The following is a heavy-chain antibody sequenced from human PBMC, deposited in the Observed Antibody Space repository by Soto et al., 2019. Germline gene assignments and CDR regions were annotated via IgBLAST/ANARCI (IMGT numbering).Heavy chain of an antibody. J-gene: IGHJ5*02. CDR1: GYRFTSYC. Sequence: GDAQKISCTGSGYRFTSYCISWVRPMPGKGLEWMGRIDPSDSYTNYSPSFQGHVTISADKSISTAYLQWSSLKASDIAMYYCARHNGYCTNGVCYTWFDPWGQGTLVTVSS. CDR2: IDPSDSYT. V-gene: IGHV5-10-1*01. CDR3: ARHNGYCTNGVCYTWFDP. D-gene: IGHD2-8*01.